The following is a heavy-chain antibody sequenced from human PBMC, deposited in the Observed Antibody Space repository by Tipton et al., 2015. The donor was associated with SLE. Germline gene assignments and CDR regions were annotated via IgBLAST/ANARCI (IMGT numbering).Heavy chain of an antibody. D-gene: IGHD2-2*01. Sequence: TLSLTCTVSGGSISSGGYYWSWIRPHPGKGLEWIGYIYYSGSTYYNPSLKSRVTISVDTSKNQFSLKLSSMTAADTAGYYCARPVYCSSTTCSGPFHIWGQGTMVTVSA. CDR1: GGSISSGGYY. J-gene: IGHJ3*02. CDR2: IYYSGST. V-gene: IGHV4-31*03. CDR3: ARPVYCSSTTCSGPFHI.